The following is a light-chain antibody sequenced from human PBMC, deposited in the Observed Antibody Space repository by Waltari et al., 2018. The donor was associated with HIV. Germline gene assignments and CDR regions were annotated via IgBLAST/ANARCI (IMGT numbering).Light chain of an antibody. CDR1: QSIRNY. Sequence: DTEVTQPPSTLTASVGDTVSLTCRASQSIRNYLAWYQQKPGRAPQLLISEASSLESGVPSRFSGSGSGTVFTLTISSLQPDDFATYYCLQYDNLWTFGQGTKVE. CDR3: LQYDNLWT. CDR2: EAS. V-gene: IGKV1-5*03. J-gene: IGKJ1*01.